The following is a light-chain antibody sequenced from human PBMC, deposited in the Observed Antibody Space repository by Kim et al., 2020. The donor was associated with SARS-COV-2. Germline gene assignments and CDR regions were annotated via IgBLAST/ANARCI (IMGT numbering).Light chain of an antibody. J-gene: IGKJ1*01. CDR1: QSVNSN. V-gene: IGKV3-15*01. CDR2: SAS. Sequence: PGERATPSCRASQSVNSNLAWYQQKPGQAPRLLIFSASTRATGTPARFSGSGSGTEFTLTISSLQSADSAVYYCQQYDNWPPRWTFGQGTKVDIK. CDR3: QQYDNWPPRWT.